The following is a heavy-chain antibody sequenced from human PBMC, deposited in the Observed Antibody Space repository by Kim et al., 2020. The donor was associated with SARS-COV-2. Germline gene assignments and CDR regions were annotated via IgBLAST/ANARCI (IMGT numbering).Heavy chain of an antibody. CDR3: ARGGVVSEEGDYSDK. V-gene: IGHV1-46*01. D-gene: IGHD3-22*01. Sequence: QNFQGRLTMTRDTSTDTVYLDLSSLRSEDTAVYYCARGGVVSEEGDYSDKWGQGTLVTVSS. J-gene: IGHJ4*02.